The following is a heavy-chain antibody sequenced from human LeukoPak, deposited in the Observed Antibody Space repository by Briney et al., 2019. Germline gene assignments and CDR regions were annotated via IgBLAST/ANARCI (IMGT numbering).Heavy chain of an antibody. V-gene: IGHV3-7*04. CDR1: GFTFSDYY. D-gene: IGHD6-13*01. CDR2: IRQDGREK. J-gene: IGHJ4*02. Sequence: GGSLRRSCEASGFTFSDYYLGWVRQAPGKGLEWVANIRQDGREKYYVDSVKGRFTISRDNANNLLYLQMNSLRAEDTTVYYCARDRWQLVGPDYWGQGALVTVSS. CDR3: ARDRWQLVGPDY.